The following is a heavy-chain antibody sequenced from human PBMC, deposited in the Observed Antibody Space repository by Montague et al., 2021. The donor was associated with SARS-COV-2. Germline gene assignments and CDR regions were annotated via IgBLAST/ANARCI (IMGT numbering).Heavy chain of an antibody. CDR1: GASITSTRCY. D-gene: IGHD1-1*01. CDR3: AVEVQFHLDV. Sequence: SETLSLTCDVSGASITSTRCYWVWHRQTPGAALEWHGSLYRNGKSYYTPSLKRRVFFSIATSQNQFYLRLFSVTASETAVYFCAVEVQFHLDVWGQGTLVAVSS. J-gene: IGHJ4*02. CDR2: LYRNGKS. V-gene: IGHV4-39*01.